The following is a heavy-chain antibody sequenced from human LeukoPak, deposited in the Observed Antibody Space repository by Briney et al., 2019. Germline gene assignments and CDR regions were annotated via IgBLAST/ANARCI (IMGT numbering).Heavy chain of an antibody. Sequence: GGSLRLSCAASGFTFSNYAMSWVRQAPGKGLEWVSVISGSGGGTYYADSVKGRFTISRDNAKNSLYLQMNSLRAEDTAVYYCARGMVRGVPYYYYYMDVWGKGTTVTISS. CDR2: ISGSGGGT. V-gene: IGHV3-23*01. CDR3: ARGMVRGVPYYYYYMDV. D-gene: IGHD3-10*01. CDR1: GFTFSNYA. J-gene: IGHJ6*03.